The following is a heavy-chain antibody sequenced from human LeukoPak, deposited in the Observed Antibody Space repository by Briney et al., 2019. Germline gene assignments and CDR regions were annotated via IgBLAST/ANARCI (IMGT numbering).Heavy chain of an antibody. Sequence: ASVKVSCKASGYTFTDYYIHWVRQAPGQGLEWMGMIYPRDGSTSYAQKFQGRVTVTRDTSTSTVHMELSGLRSEDTAVYYCARDQEGFDYWGQGTLATVSS. V-gene: IGHV1-46*01. CDR1: GYTFTDYY. J-gene: IGHJ4*02. CDR3: ARDQEGFDY. CDR2: IYPRDGST.